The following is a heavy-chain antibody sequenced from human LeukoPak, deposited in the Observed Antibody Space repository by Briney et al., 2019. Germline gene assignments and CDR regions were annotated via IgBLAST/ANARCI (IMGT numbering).Heavy chain of an antibody. D-gene: IGHD3-22*01. CDR1: GFTFSAYE. J-gene: IGHJ4*02. CDR3: ARADYHSSAFNDF. V-gene: IGHV3-48*03. CDR2: ISSSGSTI. Sequence: PGGSLRLSCAASGFTFSAYEMTWVRQAPGKGLEWISYISSSGSTIFYADSVEGRFTISRDNADNSLFLQMNSLRVEDTAVYYCARADYHSSAFNDFWGQGTLVTVSS.